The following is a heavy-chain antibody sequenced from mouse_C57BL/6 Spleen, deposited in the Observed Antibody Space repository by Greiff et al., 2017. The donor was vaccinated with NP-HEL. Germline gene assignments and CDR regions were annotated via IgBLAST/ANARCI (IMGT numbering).Heavy chain of an antibody. CDR3: AREDGYYWYFDV. Sequence: VQLKESGGDLVKPGGSLKLSCAASGFTFSSYGMSWVRQTPDKRLEWVATISSGGSYTYYPDSVKGRFTISRDNAKNTLYLQMSSLKSEDTAMYYCAREDGYYWYFDVWGTGTTVTVSS. V-gene: IGHV5-6*01. J-gene: IGHJ1*03. CDR1: GFTFSSYG. D-gene: IGHD2-3*01. CDR2: ISSGGSYT.